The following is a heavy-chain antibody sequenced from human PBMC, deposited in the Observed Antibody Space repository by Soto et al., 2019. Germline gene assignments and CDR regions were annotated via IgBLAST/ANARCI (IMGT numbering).Heavy chain of an antibody. CDR3: ARAVEMATSFFDY. Sequence: ASVKVSCKASAVTISSYTISGVQQAPGQGLEWMGRIIPIFGTANYVQKFQGRVTITADESTSTAYMELSSLRSEDTAVYYCARAVEMATSFFDYWGQGTLVTVSS. V-gene: IGHV1-69*13. J-gene: IGHJ4*02. D-gene: IGHD5-12*01. CDR1: AVTISSYT. CDR2: IIPIFGTA.